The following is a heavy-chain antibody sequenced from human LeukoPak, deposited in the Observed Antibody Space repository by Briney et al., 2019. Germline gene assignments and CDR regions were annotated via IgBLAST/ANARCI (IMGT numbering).Heavy chain of an antibody. V-gene: IGHV3-30*02. CDR1: GFTFSSYG. Sequence: GGSLRLSCAASGFTFSSYGMHWVRQAPGKGLEWVAFIRYDGSNKYYADSVKGRFTISRDNSKNTLYLQMNSLRAEDTAVYYCANQKKDIVVVPADRTSMDVWGKGTTVTISS. J-gene: IGHJ6*03. D-gene: IGHD2-2*01. CDR3: ANQKKDIVVVPADRTSMDV. CDR2: IRYDGSNK.